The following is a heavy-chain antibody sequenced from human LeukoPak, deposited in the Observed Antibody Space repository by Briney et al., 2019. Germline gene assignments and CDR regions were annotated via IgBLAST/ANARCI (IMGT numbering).Heavy chain of an antibody. J-gene: IGHJ6*02. D-gene: IGHD1-26*01. Sequence: PSETLSLTCTVSGGSISSSSYNWGWIRQPPGKGLEWIGSIYYSGTTYYNTSLKSRVSISVDTSNNQFSLKLSSVTAADTAVYYCARAGPIVGAQGWGYYYYYGMDVWGQGTTVTVSS. CDR2: IYYSGTT. CDR3: ARAGPIVGAQGWGYYYYYGMDV. V-gene: IGHV4-39*01. CDR1: GGSISSSSYN.